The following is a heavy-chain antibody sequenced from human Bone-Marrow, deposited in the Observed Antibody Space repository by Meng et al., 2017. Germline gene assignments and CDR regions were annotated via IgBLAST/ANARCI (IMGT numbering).Heavy chain of an antibody. CDR3: ARDRRYCSSTSCRSGSGRGYYYGMDV. J-gene: IGHJ6*02. Sequence: ASVKVSCKVSGYTLTELSMHWVRQAPGKGLEWMGGFDPEDGETIYAQKFQGRVTMTEDTSTDTAYMELSSLRSEDTAVYYCARDRRYCSSTSCRSGSGRGYYYGMDVWGQGTTVTVSS. CDR1: GYTLTELS. V-gene: IGHV1-24*01. CDR2: FDPEDGET. D-gene: IGHD2-2*01.